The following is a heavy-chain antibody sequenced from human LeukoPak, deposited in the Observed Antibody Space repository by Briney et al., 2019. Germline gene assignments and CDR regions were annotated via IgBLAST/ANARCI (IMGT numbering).Heavy chain of an antibody. V-gene: IGHV3-74*01. CDR2: INSDGSST. D-gene: IGHD3-10*01. J-gene: IGHJ4*02. Sequence: GGSLRLSCAASGFTFSSYWMHRVRQAPGKGLVWVSRINSDGSSTSYADSVKGRFTISRDNSKNTLYLQMNSLRAEDTAVYYCAKARGAYYYGSGSFFDYWGQGTLVTVSS. CDR3: AKARGAYYYGSGSFFDY. CDR1: GFTFSSYW.